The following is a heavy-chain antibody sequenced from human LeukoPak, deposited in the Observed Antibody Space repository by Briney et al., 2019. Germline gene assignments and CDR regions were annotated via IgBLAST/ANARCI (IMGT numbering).Heavy chain of an antibody. CDR1: GFSFTSYA. D-gene: IGHD6-19*01. Sequence: GGSLRLSCAASGFSFTSYAMHWVRQAPGKGLEWVAFIRYDGSNKYYADSVKGRFTISRDNSKNTLYLQMNSLRAEDTAVYYCAKATIAVAGGLDYWGQGTLVTVSS. J-gene: IGHJ4*02. CDR2: IRYDGSNK. CDR3: AKATIAVAGGLDY. V-gene: IGHV3-30*02.